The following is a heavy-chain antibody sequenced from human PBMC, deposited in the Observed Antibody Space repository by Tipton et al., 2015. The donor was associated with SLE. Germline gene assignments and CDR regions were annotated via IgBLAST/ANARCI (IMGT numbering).Heavy chain of an antibody. CDR3: VRDPSNSYINLFDP. J-gene: IGHJ5*02. V-gene: IGHV4-39*07. CDR2: IYYSGST. D-gene: IGHD4-23*01. CDR1: GYSFTSYW. Sequence: QLVQSGAEVKKPGESLKISCKGSGYSFTSYWIGWIRQPPGKGLEWIGSIYYSGSTYYNPSLKSRVTISVDTSKNQFSLKLSSVTAADTAVYFFVRDPSNSYINLFDPWGQGTLVTVSS.